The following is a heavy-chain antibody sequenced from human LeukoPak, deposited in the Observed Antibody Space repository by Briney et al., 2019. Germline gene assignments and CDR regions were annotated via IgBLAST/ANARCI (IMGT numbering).Heavy chain of an antibody. CDR2: ISGSGGST. J-gene: IGHJ4*02. CDR3: AKVRTGHYFDY. CDR1: GFTFSSYG. Sequence: GSLRLSCAASGFTFSSYGMSWVRQAPGKGLEWVSGISGSGGSTYYADSVKGRFTISRDDSKNTLYVQMNSLRAEDTAVYYCAKVRTGHYFDYWGQGTLVTVSS. D-gene: IGHD3/OR15-3a*01. V-gene: IGHV3-23*01.